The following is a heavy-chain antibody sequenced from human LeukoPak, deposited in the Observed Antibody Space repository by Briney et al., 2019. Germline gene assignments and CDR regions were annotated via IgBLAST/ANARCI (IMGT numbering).Heavy chain of an antibody. V-gene: IGHV3-30*03. D-gene: IGHD5-24*01. CDR1: GFPFRDHA. J-gene: IGHJ4*02. CDR2: ISYDARHE. Sequence: PGGSLRLSCAASGFPFRDHAMHWVRQAPGKGLEWVAVISYDARHENYADSVKGRFTVSRDASRSTLYLQMNSLKTDDTAVYFCARDEFDGYNLGPSIYWGQGTLVTVSS. CDR3: ARDEFDGYNLGPSIY.